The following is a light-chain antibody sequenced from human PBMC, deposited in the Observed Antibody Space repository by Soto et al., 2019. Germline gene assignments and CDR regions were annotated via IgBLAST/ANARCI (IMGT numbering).Light chain of an antibody. CDR1: QGFTNY. CDR3: QQYDVHPKT. V-gene: IGKV1-16*01. Sequence: DFQMTQSPSSLSASVGDTVTLTCRASQGFTNYLAWYQQTPGKAPKVLISDASRLETGVPSRFSGSGYGTDFTLTITSLQTDDFGTYHCQQYDVHPKTFGQGTKVDIK. CDR2: DAS. J-gene: IGKJ1*01.